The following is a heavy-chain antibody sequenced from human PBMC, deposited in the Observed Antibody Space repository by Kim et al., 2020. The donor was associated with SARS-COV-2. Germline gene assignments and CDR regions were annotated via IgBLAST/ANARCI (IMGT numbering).Heavy chain of an antibody. V-gene: IGHV4-39*01. CDR1: GGSISSSSYY. Sequence: SETLSLTCTVSGGSISSSSYYWGWIRQPPGKGLEWIGSIYYSGSTYYNPSLKSRVTISVDTSKNQFSLKLSSVTAADTAVYYCARCSMVRRVHTWGQGTLVTVSS. D-gene: IGHD3-10*01. CDR2: IYYSGST. J-gene: IGHJ5*02. CDR3: ARCSMVRRVHT.